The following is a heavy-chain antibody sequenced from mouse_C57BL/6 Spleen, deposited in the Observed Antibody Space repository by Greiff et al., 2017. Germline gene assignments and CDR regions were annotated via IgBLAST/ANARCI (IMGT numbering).Heavy chain of an antibody. D-gene: IGHD2-2*01. CDR3: TTYPAYVYDGYYAMDY. V-gene: IGHV14-4*01. CDR1: GFNIKDDY. CDR2: IDPENGDT. J-gene: IGHJ4*01. Sequence: VHVKQSGAELVRPGASVKLSCTASGFNIKDDYMHWVKQRPEQGLEWIGWIDPENGDTEYASKFQGKATITADTSSNTAYLQLSSLTSEDTAVYYCTTYPAYVYDGYYAMDYWGQGTSVTVSS.